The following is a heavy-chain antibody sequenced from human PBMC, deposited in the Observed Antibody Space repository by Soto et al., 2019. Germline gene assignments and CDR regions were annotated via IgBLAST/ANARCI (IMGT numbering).Heavy chain of an antibody. Sequence: EVQLLESGGGLVQPGGSLRLSCAASGFTFSSYAMNWVRQAPGKGLEWVSAVRSNGVTTYYADSVKGRFTISRDNSKNTVFLQLSCLRAEDTAVYYCAKMNGYYPHYGLGVWGQGTTVTVSS. CDR1: GFTFSSYA. D-gene: IGHD1-26*01. J-gene: IGHJ6*02. CDR2: VRSNGVTT. CDR3: AKMNGYYPHYGLGV. V-gene: IGHV3-23*01.